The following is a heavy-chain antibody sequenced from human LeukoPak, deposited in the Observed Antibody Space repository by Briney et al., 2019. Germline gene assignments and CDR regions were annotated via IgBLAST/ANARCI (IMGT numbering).Heavy chain of an antibody. CDR2: IYYSGST. Sequence: PSETLSLTCTVSGGSISSYYWSWIRQPPGKGLEWIGSIYYSGSTYYNPSLKSRVTISVDTSKNQFSLKLSSVTAADTAVYYCARLDVLRFLEWLFDYWGQGTLVTVSS. CDR1: GGSISSYY. V-gene: IGHV4-59*05. D-gene: IGHD3-3*01. J-gene: IGHJ4*02. CDR3: ARLDVLRFLEWLFDY.